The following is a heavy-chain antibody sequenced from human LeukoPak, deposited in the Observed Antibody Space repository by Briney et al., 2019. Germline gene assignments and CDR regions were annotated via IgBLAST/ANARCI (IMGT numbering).Heavy chain of an antibody. CDR3: ARVIIYDYVWGSYRYTPGGLHFDY. V-gene: IGHV4-39*07. CDR1: GGSISSSSYY. Sequence: SETLSLTCTVSGGSISSSSYYWGWIRQPPGKGLEWIGSIYYSGSTYYNPSLKSRVTISVDTSKNQFSLKLSSVTAADTAVYYCARVIIYDYVWGSYRYTPGGLHFDYWGQGTLVTVSS. J-gene: IGHJ4*02. D-gene: IGHD3-16*02. CDR2: IYYSGST.